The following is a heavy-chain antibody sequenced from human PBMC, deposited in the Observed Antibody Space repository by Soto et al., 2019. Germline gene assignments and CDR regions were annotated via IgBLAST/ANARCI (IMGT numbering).Heavy chain of an antibody. V-gene: IGHV4-30-2*01. CDR1: GGAISSGGYS. CDR2: IYHSGST. D-gene: IGHD5-18*01. J-gene: IGHJ5*02. Sequence: QLQLQESGSGLVKPSQTLSLTCAVSGGAISSGGYSCSWIRQPPGKGLEWIGYIYHSGSTYYNPSLKSRVTISVDRSKNQFSMKLSSVTAADTAVYYCARAHEDTATYWFDPWGQGTLVTVSS. CDR3: ARAHEDTATYWFDP.